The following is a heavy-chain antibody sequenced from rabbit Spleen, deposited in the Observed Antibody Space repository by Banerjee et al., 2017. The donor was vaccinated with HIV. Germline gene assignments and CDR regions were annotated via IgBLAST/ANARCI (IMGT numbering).Heavy chain of an antibody. V-gene: IGHV1S40*01. CDR3: ARDTAGSNGYVFSL. Sequence: QSLEESGGGLVKPGTSLTLTCTASGFSFSGGYDMCWVRQAPGKGLEWIACIAGGDSANTHYASWAKGRFTISKTSSTTVTLQMTSLTAADTATYFCARDTAGSNGYVFSLWGQGTLVTVS. J-gene: IGHJ3*01. CDR2: IAGGDSANT. D-gene: IGHD1-1*01. CDR1: GFSFSGGYD.